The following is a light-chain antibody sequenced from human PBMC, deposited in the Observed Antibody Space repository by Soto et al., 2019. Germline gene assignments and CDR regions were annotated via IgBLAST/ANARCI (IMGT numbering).Light chain of an antibody. CDR3: QTWGTGFQF. CDR1: SGHSSYA. J-gene: IGLJ2*01. Sequence: QLVLTQSPSASASLGASVKLTCILSSGHSSYAIAWHQKQPGKGPRYLMDLNNDGSHTKGDGIPDRFSGSSSGADRYLIISSLQSEDEADYYCQTWGTGFQFFGGGTKLTVL. V-gene: IGLV4-69*01. CDR2: LNNDGSH.